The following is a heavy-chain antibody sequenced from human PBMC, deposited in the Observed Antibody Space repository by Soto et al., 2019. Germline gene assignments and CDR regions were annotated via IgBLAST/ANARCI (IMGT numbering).Heavy chain of an antibody. J-gene: IGHJ4*02. V-gene: IGHV1-2*02. Sequence: ASVKVSGKASGFTFTGHYIHLVRQAPLQGLGWMGLLNPNSGGSSYSQKLHGSVTLTRDTYITTAYMELNRLSSDDTAGYYCAKSGSFVRPSLWYFYYWGQGTLVTVS. CDR3: AKSGSFVRPSLWYFYY. D-gene: IGHD1-26*01. CDR1: GFTFTGHY. CDR2: LNPNSGGS.